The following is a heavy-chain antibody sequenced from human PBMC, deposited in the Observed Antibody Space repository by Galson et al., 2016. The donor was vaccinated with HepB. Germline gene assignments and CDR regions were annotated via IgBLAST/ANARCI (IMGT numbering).Heavy chain of an antibody. D-gene: IGHD2-15*01. J-gene: IGHJ4*02. Sequence: SVKVSCKASGGTIRTYAVTWVRQIPGQGLEWMGAIIPVFGTPKYAQRFQGRVTITADISTETVSMELSSLRSEDTAVYYCARMGYCLGGSCYEGGLDVWGPGSLVTVSS. CDR2: IIPVFGTP. V-gene: IGHV1-69*06. CDR3: ARMGYCLGGSCYEGGLDV. CDR1: GGTIRTYA.